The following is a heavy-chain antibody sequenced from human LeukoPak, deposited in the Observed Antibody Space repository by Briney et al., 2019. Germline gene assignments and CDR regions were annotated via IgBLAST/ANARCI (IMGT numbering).Heavy chain of an antibody. CDR1: GFTFSSYR. CDR3: ARDPLSSGLNGGYYYYGMDV. V-gene: IGHV3-7*01. D-gene: IGHD3-22*01. J-gene: IGHJ6*02. CDR2: IKQDGSEK. Sequence: GGSLRLSCAASGFTFSSYRMSWVRQAPGKGLEWVANIKQDGSEKYYVDSVKGRFTISRDNAKNSLYLQMNSLRAEDTAVYYCARDPLSSGLNGGYYYYGMDVWGQGTTVTVSS.